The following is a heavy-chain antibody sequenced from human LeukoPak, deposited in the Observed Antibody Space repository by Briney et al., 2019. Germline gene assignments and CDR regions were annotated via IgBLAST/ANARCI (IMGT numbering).Heavy chain of an antibody. J-gene: IGHJ4*02. CDR2: MYHSGST. CDR3: ARERITMVVVPITFFDY. Sequence: SETLSLPCGVSGYSISSGYYWGWIRQPPGKGLEWIGSMYHSGSTYYNPSLKSRVTISVDTSKNQFSLKLSSVTAADTAVYYCARERITMVVVPITFFDYWGQGTLVTVSS. CDR1: GYSISSGYY. D-gene: IGHD3-22*01. V-gene: IGHV4-38-2*01.